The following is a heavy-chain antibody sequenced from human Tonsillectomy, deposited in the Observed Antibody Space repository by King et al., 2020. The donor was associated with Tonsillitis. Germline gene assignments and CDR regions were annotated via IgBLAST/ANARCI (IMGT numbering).Heavy chain of an antibody. CDR3: GKDSSRYSNYEFDN. CDR2: CSWNSGII. J-gene: IGHJ4*02. V-gene: IGHV3-9*01. D-gene: IGHD4-11*01. Sequence: VQLVESGGGLVQPGRSLRLSCAASGFTFDDYAMHWVRQAPGKGLEWVSGCSWNSGIIGSADSVKGRFHISRDNAKNSLYLHMNSLRAEDTALYYCGKDSSRYSNYEFDNWGQGTLVTVSS. CDR1: GFTFDDYA.